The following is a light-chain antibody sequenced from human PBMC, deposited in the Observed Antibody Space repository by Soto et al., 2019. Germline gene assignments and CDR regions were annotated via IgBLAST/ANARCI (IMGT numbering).Light chain of an antibody. CDR3: SSYTSSSTVV. V-gene: IGLV2-14*01. CDR1: SSDVGTYNY. CDR2: DVS. J-gene: IGLJ2*01. Sequence: QSALTQPASVSGSPGQSSTISCTGTSSDVGTYNYVSWYQQHPGKAPKLMIYDVSSRPSGVSNRFSGSKSGNTASLTISGLQAEDDADYYCSSYTSSSTVVFGGGTKLTVL.